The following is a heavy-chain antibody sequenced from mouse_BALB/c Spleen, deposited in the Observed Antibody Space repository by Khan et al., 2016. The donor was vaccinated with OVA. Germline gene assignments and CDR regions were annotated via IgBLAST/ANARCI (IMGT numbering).Heavy chain of an antibody. CDR1: GFTFSSFT. D-gene: IGHD1-1*02. CDR2: ISSGGDNT. Sequence: EVELVESGGGLVKPGGSLKLSCAASGFTFSSFTMSWVRQTPEKRLEWVASISSGGDNTYYPDSVKGRFTISRDNAKNTLYLQMSSLRSEDAAVYYCARSNYGPFAYWGQGTLVTVSA. V-gene: IGHV5-9*04. J-gene: IGHJ3*01. CDR3: ARSNYGPFAY.